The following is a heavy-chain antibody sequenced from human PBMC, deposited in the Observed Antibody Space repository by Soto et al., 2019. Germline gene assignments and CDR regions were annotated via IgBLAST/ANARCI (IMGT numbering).Heavy chain of an antibody. CDR3: ARDEAEYSSSLAFYY. CDR1: GFTFSSYG. J-gene: IGHJ4*02. Sequence: QVQLVESGGGVVQPGRSLRLSCAASGFTFSSYGMHWVRQAPGKGLEWVAVIWDDGSNKYYADSVKGRFTISRDNSKNTLYLQMNSLRAEDTAVYYCARDEAEYSSSLAFYYWGQGTLVTVSS. V-gene: IGHV3-33*01. D-gene: IGHD6-6*01. CDR2: IWDDGSNK.